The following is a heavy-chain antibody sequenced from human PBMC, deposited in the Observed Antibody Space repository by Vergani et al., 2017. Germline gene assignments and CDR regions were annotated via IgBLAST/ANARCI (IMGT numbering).Heavy chain of an antibody. CDR3: AGVNYDILTGYYYYYYGMDV. Sequence: EVQLVESGGGLVQPGGSLRLSCAASGFTFSSYWMSWVRQAPGKGLEWVANIKQDGSEKYYVDSVKGRFTISRDNAKNSLYLQMNSLRAEDTAVYYCAGVNYDILTGYYYYYYGMDVWGQGTTVTVSS. CDR2: IKQDGSEK. J-gene: IGHJ6*02. CDR1: GFTFSSYW. D-gene: IGHD3-9*01. V-gene: IGHV3-7*01.